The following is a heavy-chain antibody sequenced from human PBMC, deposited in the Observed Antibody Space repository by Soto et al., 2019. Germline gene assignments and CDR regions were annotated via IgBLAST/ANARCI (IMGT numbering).Heavy chain of an antibody. J-gene: IGHJ4*02. Sequence: QIALKASGPTLVKPTQTLTLTCTFSGFSLSTFGVGVGWISQPQGKDLEWLALIYWNDDMRYRPSLKSRLTITKESSKDHVVLSMTNVYPVDTATYYCAHSFSLPLYGTSGSVFDSWGQGTLVTVSS. V-gene: IGHV2-5*01. CDR3: AHSFSLPLYGTSGSVFDS. CDR1: GFSLSTFGVG. CDR2: IYWNDDM. D-gene: IGHD6-19*01.